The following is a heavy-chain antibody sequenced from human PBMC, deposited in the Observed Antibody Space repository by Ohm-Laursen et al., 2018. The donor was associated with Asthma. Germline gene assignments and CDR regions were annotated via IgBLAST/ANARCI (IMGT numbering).Heavy chain of an antibody. V-gene: IGHV3-11*01. CDR2: INSRGGTE. Sequence: LSLTCAVYGGSFSGYYWTWIRQAPGKGLEWISYINSRGGTEYHADSVKGRFTISRDNAKNSVYLQMNDLRAEDTAVYYCARDAGATIRFDLWGQGTLVTVSS. CDR3: ARDAGATIRFDL. J-gene: IGHJ4*02. D-gene: IGHD1-26*01. CDR1: GGSFSGYY.